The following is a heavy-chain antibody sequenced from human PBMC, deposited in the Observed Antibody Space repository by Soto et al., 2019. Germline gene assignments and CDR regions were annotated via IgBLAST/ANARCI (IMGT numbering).Heavy chain of an antibody. CDR1: GFTFSSYW. J-gene: IGHJ4*02. D-gene: IGHD6-13*01. Sequence: EVQLVESGGGLVQPGGSLRLSCAASGFTFSSYWMSWVRQAPGKGLEWVANIKQDGSEKYYVDSVKGRFTISRDNAKNSLYLQMNSLGAEDTAVYYCARDLVGAAAGTNYFDTWGRGTLVTVSS. CDR3: ARDLVGAAAGTNYFDT. CDR2: IKQDGSEK. V-gene: IGHV3-7*01.